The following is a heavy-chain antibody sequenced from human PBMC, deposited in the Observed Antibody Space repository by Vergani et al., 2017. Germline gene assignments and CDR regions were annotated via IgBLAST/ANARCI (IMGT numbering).Heavy chain of an antibody. Sequence: QLQLQESGPGLVKPSETLSLTCTVSGGSITYGAFYLGWIRQSPGKGLEWIGSIYYSENKFYNPSLESRVTLSIDTTKNQFSLKLKSVTAADTAVYYCARCFRDEGMIYGGTVENWFDPWGQETLVTVSS. D-gene: IGHD3-22*01. CDR2: IYYSENK. CDR1: GGSITYGAFY. V-gene: IGHV4-39*01. CDR3: ARCFRDEGMIYGGTVENWFDP. J-gene: IGHJ5*02.